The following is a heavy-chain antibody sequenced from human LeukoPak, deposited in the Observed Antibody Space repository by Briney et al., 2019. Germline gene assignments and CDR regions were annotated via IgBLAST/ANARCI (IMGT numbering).Heavy chain of an antibody. CDR1: GGSVSSGSYY. V-gene: IGHV4-61*01. D-gene: IGHD1-26*01. Sequence: SETLSLTCTVSGGSVSSGSYYWSWIRQPPGKGLEWIGYIYYSGSTNYNPSLKSRVTISVDTSKNQFSLKLSSVTAADTAVYYCARGSFELDYWGQGTLVTVSS. CDR3: ARGSFELDY. CDR2: IYYSGST. J-gene: IGHJ4*02.